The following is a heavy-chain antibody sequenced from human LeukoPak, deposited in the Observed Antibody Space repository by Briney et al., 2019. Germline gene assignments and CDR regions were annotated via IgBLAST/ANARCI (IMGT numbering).Heavy chain of an antibody. CDR2: ITPGGGT. Sequence: PGGSLRLSCAASEFTFSSYVMAWVRQAPGKGLEWVSTITPGGGTYYADSVKGRFTISRDNSKNTLYLQMNSLRAEDTAVYYCAKPHPAYCSSTSCYTGISYYYGMDVWGQGTTVTVSS. V-gene: IGHV3-23*01. CDR1: EFTFSSYV. D-gene: IGHD2-2*02. J-gene: IGHJ6*02. CDR3: AKPHPAYCSSTSCYTGISYYYGMDV.